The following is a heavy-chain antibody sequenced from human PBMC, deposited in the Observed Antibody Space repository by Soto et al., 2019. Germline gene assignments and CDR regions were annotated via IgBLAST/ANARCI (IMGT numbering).Heavy chain of an antibody. CDR2: IIPIFSTT. CDR1: GGTFSNHA. CDR3: AREVAADGTFREDVFDI. D-gene: IGHD6-13*01. V-gene: IGHV1-69*13. J-gene: IGHJ3*02. Sequence: SVKVSFKAPGGTFSNHAINWVRQAPGQGLEWMGRIIPIFSTTNYAQKFQGRVIMTADESTITAYLELSSLKHDDTAVYYCAREVAADGTFREDVFDIWGQGTLVTVSS.